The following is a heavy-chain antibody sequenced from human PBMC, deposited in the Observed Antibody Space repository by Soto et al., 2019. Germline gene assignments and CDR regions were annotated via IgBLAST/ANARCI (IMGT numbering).Heavy chain of an antibody. D-gene: IGHD6-6*01. J-gene: IGHJ6*02. CDR1: GYRFTSYA. Sequence: ASVKVSCKPSGYRFTSYAIHWVRQAPGQGLDWMGWINTGNGNTKYSENLHDRITLNRDTTAGTAYMELSSLKSEDTAGYYCAPAEFSSSTYQYSNYGMDVWGQGTTVTVSS. CDR2: INTGNGNT. V-gene: IGHV1-3*04. CDR3: APAEFSSSTYQYSNYGMDV.